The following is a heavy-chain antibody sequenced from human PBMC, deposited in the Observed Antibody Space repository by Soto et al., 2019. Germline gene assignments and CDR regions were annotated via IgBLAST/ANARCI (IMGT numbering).Heavy chain of an antibody. CDR2: IYYSGST. J-gene: IGHJ6*02. V-gene: IGHV4-59*01. CDR1: GGSIISYY. Sequence: SETLSLTCTVSGGSIISYYCILIRHPPVKGLEWIVYIYYSGSTNYNPSLKSRVTISVDTSKNQFSLKLSSVTAADTAVYYCARTAVAGTHYYYGMDVWGQGTTVTVSS. CDR3: ARTAVAGTHYYYGMDV. D-gene: IGHD6-19*01.